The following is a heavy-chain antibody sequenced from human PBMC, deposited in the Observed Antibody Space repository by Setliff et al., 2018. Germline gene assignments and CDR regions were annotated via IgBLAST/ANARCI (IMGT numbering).Heavy chain of an antibody. J-gene: IGHJ5*02. V-gene: IGHV4-34*01. CDR3: ARGIGGYCNISCSNESWP. D-gene: IGHD2-15*01. CDR1: GGSLSNYY. Sequence: SETLSLTCAVYGGSLSNYYWTWIRQPPGKGLEWIGEINQSGSTNYNSFLKSRVTISVDTSKTQFSLKLSSVTAADTAVYYCARGIGGYCNISCSNESWPWGQGTLVTVS. CDR2: INQSGST.